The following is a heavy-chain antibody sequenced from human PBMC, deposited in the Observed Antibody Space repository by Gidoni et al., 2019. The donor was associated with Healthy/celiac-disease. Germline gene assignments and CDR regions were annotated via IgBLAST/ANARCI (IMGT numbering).Heavy chain of an antibody. CDR2: IYYSGST. V-gene: IGHV4-39*02. D-gene: IGHD2-2*01. CDR1: GGHISSSSYY. Sequence: QLQLQESGPGLVKPSETLSLTCTVSGGHISSSSYYWGWIRQPPGKGLEWIGSIYYSGSTYYNPSLKSRVTISVDTSKNQFSLKLSSVTAADTAVYYCARETIVVVPAAAYGMDVWGQGTTVTVSS. J-gene: IGHJ6*02. CDR3: ARETIVVVPAAAYGMDV.